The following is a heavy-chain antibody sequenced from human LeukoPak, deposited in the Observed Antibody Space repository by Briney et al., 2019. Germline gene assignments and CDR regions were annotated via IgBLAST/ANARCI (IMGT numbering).Heavy chain of an antibody. V-gene: IGHV3-64*01. Sequence: GGSLRLSCAASGFTFSSYAMHWLRQAPGKGLEYVSAISSNGGNTYYINSVKGRFTISRDNSKNTLYLQMGSLRAEDMAVYYCARGTFDIWGQGTMVTVSS. CDR3: ARGTFDI. CDR1: GFTFSSYA. J-gene: IGHJ3*02. CDR2: ISSNGGNT.